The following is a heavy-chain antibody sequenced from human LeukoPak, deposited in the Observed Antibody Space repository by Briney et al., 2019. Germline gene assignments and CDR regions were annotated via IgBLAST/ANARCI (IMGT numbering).Heavy chain of an antibody. D-gene: IGHD3-10*01. Sequence: GGSLRLSCAASGFTFSDYYMRWSRQAPGKGLEWGSYISKSGTTKEYADSVKGGFTISREKTKNSVYLQMNSLTVDDTAVYYCARVLGSYAVDYWGQGTLATVSS. J-gene: IGHJ4*02. V-gene: IGHV3-11*01. CDR1: GFTFSDYY. CDR2: ISKSGTTK. CDR3: ARVLGSYAVDY.